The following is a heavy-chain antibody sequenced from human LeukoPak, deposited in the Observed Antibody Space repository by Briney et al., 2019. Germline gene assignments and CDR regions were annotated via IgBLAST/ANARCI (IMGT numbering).Heavy chain of an antibody. CDR3: ARAPYDFWPDI. D-gene: IGHD3-3*01. CDR2: IYYSGST. V-gene: IGHV4-39*01. J-gene: IGHJ3*02. Sequence: SETLSLTCTVSGGSISSSSYYWGWIRQPPGKGLEWIGSIYYSGSTYYNPSLKSRVTISVDTSKNQFSLKLSSVTAADTAVYYCARAPYDFWPDIWGQGTMVTVSS. CDR1: GGSISSSSYY.